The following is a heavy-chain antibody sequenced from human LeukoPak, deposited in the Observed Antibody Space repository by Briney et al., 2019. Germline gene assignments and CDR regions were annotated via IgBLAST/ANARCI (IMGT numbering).Heavy chain of an antibody. V-gene: IGHV1-2*02. Sequence: GASVKVSCKASGYTFTSYGISWVRQAPGQGLEWMGWINPNSGGTNYAQKFQGRVTMTRDTSISTAYMELSRLRSDDTAVYYCARWNSDAFDIWGQGTMVTVSS. J-gene: IGHJ3*02. CDR2: INPNSGGT. CDR1: GYTFTSYG. CDR3: ARWNSDAFDI. D-gene: IGHD1-7*01.